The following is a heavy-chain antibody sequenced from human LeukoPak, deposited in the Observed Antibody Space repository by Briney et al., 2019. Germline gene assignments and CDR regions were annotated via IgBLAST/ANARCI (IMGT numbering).Heavy chain of an antibody. V-gene: IGHV3-74*01. CDR3: ARGGDGSNIYWYFDL. D-gene: IGHD5-24*01. J-gene: IGHJ2*01. Sequence: GGSLRLSCAASGFTFSTHWMHWARQAPGKGLEWVLRMNSDGSSSSYADSVKGRFTISRDNAKNTLYLQMNSLRAEDTAVYYCARGGDGSNIYWYFDLWGRGTLVTVSS. CDR2: MNSDGSSS. CDR1: GFTFSTHW.